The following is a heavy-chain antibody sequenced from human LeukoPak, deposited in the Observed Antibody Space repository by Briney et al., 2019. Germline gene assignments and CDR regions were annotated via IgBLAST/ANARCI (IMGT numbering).Heavy chain of an antibody. D-gene: IGHD3-3*01. V-gene: IGHV4-31*03. CDR2: IYYSGST. CDR3: ARGEVQLRFLEWLSPLNWFDP. J-gene: IGHJ5*02. Sequence: SETLSLTCTVSGGSISSGGYYWSWIRQHPGKGLEWIGYIYYSGSTYYIPSLKSRVTISVDTSKNQFSLKLSSVTAADTAVYYCARGEVQLRFLEWLSPLNWFDPWGQGTLVTVSS. CDR1: GGSISSGGYY.